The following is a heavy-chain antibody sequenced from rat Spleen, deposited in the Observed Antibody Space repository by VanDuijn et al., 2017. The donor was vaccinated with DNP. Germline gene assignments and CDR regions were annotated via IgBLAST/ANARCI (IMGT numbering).Heavy chain of an antibody. J-gene: IGHJ2*01. CDR3: ARDPGTTAFDY. V-gene: IGHV2-32*01. CDR1: GFSLTGYH. CDR2: MWSDGDT. D-gene: IGHD1-11*01. Sequence: QVQLKESGPGLVQPSQTLSLTCTVSGFSLTGYHVHWVRQPPGKGLVWMGVMWSDGDTSYNSALKSRLRLSRDTSKSQLLLKMNSLQTEDTATYYGARDPGTTAFDYWGQGVMVTVSS.